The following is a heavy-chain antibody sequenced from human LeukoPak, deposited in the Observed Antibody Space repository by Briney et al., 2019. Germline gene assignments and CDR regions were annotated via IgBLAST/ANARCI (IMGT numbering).Heavy chain of an antibody. D-gene: IGHD3-9*01. Sequence: SETLSLTCTVSGGSISSYYWSWIRQPPGKGLEWIGYIYYSGSTNYNPSLKSRVTISVDTSKNQFSLKLSSVTAADTAVYYCARVGYDILTGYDSWFDPWGQGTLVTVSS. CDR1: GGSISSYY. J-gene: IGHJ5*02. CDR3: ARVGYDILTGYDSWFDP. CDR2: IYYSGST. V-gene: IGHV4-59*01.